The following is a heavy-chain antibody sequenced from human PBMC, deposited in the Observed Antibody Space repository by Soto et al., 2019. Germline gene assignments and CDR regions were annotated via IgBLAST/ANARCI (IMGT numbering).Heavy chain of an antibody. J-gene: IGHJ6*02. CDR1: GGSISSSSYY. CDR2: IYYSGST. Sequence: QLQLQESGPGLVKPSETLSLTCTVSGGSISSSSYYWGWIRQPPGKGLEWIGSIYYSGSTYYNPSLKSRVTIXXDXSXXQFSLKLSSVTAADTAVYYCARLGLGTYYYYGMDVWGQGTTVTVSS. V-gene: IGHV4-39*01. D-gene: IGHD1-26*01. CDR3: ARLGLGTYYYYGMDV.